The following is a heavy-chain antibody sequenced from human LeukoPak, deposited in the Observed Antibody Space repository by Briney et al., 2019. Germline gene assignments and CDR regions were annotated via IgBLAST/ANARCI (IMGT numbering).Heavy chain of an antibody. CDR3: ARATSSGSYLMWAFDI. CDR2: IYYSGST. V-gene: IGHV4-30-4*01. D-gene: IGHD1-26*01. J-gene: IGHJ3*02. Sequence: SETLSLTCTVSGGSLSSVDSYWGWLRQPPGTGREGFGYIYYSGSTYYNPSLKSRVTISVDTSKNQFSLKLSSVTAADTAVYYCARATSSGSYLMWAFDIWGQGTMVTVSS. CDR1: GGSLSSVDSY.